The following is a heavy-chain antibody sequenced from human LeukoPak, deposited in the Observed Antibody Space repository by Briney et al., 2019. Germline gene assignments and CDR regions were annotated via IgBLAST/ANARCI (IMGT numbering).Heavy chain of an antibody. Sequence: ASVKVSCKVSGYTLTELSMHWVRQAPGKGLEWMGGFDPQDGETIYAQKFQGRVTMTDDTSTDTAYMELSSLRSEDTAVYYCATARYCSSTSCAHYWGQGTLVTVSS. CDR1: GYTLTELS. J-gene: IGHJ4*02. D-gene: IGHD2-2*01. CDR2: FDPQDGET. CDR3: ATARYCSSTSCAHY. V-gene: IGHV1-24*01.